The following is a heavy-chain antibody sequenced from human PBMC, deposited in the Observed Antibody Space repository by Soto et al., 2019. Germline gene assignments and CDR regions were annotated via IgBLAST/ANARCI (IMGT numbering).Heavy chain of an antibody. CDR1: GGSTSSYY. Sequence: SETLSLTCTVSGGSTSSYYWSWIRQPPGKGLEWIGYIYYSGSTNYNPSLKSRVTISVDTSKNQFSLKLSSVTAADTAVYYCARGLNWGSLWFDPWGQGTLVTVSS. D-gene: IGHD7-27*01. V-gene: IGHV4-59*01. CDR3: ARGLNWGSLWFDP. CDR2: IYYSGST. J-gene: IGHJ5*02.